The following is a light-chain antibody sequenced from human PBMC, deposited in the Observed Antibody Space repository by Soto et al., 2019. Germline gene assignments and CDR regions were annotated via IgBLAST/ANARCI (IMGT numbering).Light chain of an antibody. J-gene: IGLJ2*01. CDR2: EVS. CDR1: SSDVGGYNS. V-gene: IGLV2-8*01. CDR3: QSYDSSLSGSV. Sequence: QSALTQPPSASGSPGQSVTISCTGTSSDVGGYNSVSWFQQHPGKAPKLMIYEVSKRPSGVPGRFSGAKSGNTASLTVSGLQAEDEADYYCQSYDSSLSGSVFGGGTKVTVL.